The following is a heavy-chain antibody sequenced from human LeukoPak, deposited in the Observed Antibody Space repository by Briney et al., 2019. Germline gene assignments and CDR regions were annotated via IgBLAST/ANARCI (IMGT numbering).Heavy chain of an antibody. V-gene: IGHV4-31*03. CDR1: GGSISSGGYY. CDR3: ARNYDFWSGSYFDY. J-gene: IGHJ4*02. D-gene: IGHD3-3*01. CDR2: IYYSGST. Sequence: SQTLSLTCTVSGGSISSGGYYWSWIRQHPGKGLEWIGYIYYSGSTYYNPSLKSRVTISVDTSKNQFSLKLSSVTAADTAVYYCARNYDFWSGSYFDYWGQGTLVTVSS.